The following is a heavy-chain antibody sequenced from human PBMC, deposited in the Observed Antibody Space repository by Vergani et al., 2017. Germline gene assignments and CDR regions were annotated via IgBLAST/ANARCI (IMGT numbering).Heavy chain of an antibody. Sequence: QVQLQESGPGLVKPSQTLSLTCTVSGGSISSGSYYWSWIRQPAGKGLEWIGRIYTSGSTNYNPSLKSRVTISVDTSKNQFSLKLSSVTAADTAVYYCARAYYDFWSGYYTRVPYYFDYWGQGTLVTVSS. J-gene: IGHJ4*02. V-gene: IGHV4-61*02. CDR3: ARAYYDFWSGYYTRVPYYFDY. CDR2: IYTSGST. CDR1: GGSISSGSYY. D-gene: IGHD3-3*01.